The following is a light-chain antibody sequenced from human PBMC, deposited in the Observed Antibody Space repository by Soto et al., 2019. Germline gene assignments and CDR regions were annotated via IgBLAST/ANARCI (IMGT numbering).Light chain of an antibody. CDR2: DAS. CDR3: QERRYWPGT. CDR1: EAVNKR. J-gene: IGKJ2*01. Sequence: EAVLTQSPATLSLSPGEGATVSCRASEAVNKRLAWYQQKPGQAPRLLIYDASNRAAGIPARFGASGSGTEFTLTINSLEPEDFAVYYCQERRYWPGTFGQGTKLEIK. V-gene: IGKV3D-11*01.